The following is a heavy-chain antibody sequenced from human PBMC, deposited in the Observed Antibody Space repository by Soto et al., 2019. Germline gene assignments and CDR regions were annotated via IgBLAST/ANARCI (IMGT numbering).Heavy chain of an antibody. CDR1: GFTFSDHY. V-gene: IGHV3-72*01. CDR2: TRNKANSYTT. Sequence: GGSLRLSCAASGFTFSDHYMDWVRQAPGKGLEWVGRTRNKANSYTTEYAASVKGRFTISRDDSKNSLYLQMNSLKTEDTAVYYCAREWLGPYYYMDVWGKGTTVTVSS. CDR3: AREWLGPYYYMDV. J-gene: IGHJ6*03. D-gene: IGHD3-22*01.